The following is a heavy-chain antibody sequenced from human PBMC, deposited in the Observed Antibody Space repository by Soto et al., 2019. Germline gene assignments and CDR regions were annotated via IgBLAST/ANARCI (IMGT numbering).Heavy chain of an antibody. CDR1: GGSISSYY. V-gene: IGHV4-59*01. J-gene: IGHJ4*02. Sequence: SETLSLTCTVSGGSISSYYWSWIRQPPGKGLEWIGYIYYSGSTNYNPSLKSRVTISVGTSKNQFSLKLSSVTAADTAVYYCARSPRGGSYFGGLVYDYWGQGTLVTVSS. D-gene: IGHD1-26*01. CDR2: IYYSGST. CDR3: ARSPRGGSYFGGLVYDY.